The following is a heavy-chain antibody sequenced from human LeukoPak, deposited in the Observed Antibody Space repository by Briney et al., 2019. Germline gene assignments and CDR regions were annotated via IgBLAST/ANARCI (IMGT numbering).Heavy chain of an antibody. Sequence: PSETLSLTCAVYGGSFSGYYWSWIRQPPGKGLEWIGEINHSGSTNYNPSLKSRVTISVDTSKNRISLKLSSVTAADTAVYYCARGGRGWYTDYWGQGTLVSVSS. V-gene: IGHV4-34*01. CDR1: GGSFSGYY. J-gene: IGHJ4*02. D-gene: IGHD6-19*01. CDR2: INHSGST. CDR3: ARGGRGWYTDY.